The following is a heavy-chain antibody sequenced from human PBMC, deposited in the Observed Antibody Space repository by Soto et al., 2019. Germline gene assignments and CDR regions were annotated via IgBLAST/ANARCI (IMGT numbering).Heavy chain of an antibody. J-gene: IGHJ5*02. Sequence: SSVKVSCKASVGTFSSYAISWVRQAPGRGLEWMGGIIPIFGTANYAQKFQGRVTITADKSTSTAYMELSSLRSEDTAVYYCARDLLPVGRLVNGWFLPSDHRTLVTVSS. CDR3: ARDLLPVGRLVNGWFLP. CDR1: VGTFSSYA. CDR2: IIPIFGTA. V-gene: IGHV1-69*06. D-gene: IGHD1-1*01.